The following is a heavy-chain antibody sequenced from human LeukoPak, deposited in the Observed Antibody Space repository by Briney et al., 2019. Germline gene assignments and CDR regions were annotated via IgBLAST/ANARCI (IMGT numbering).Heavy chain of an antibody. D-gene: IGHD2-8*01. Sequence: ASVKVSCKASGGTFSSYAISWVRQAPGQGLEWMGGIVPIFGTANYAQKFQGRVTITTDESTSTAYMELSSLRSEGTAVYYCARSPLGYCTNGVCRDYFDYWGQGTLVTVSS. V-gene: IGHV1-69*05. CDR3: ARSPLGYCTNGVCRDYFDY. CDR1: GGTFSSYA. J-gene: IGHJ4*02. CDR2: IVPIFGTA.